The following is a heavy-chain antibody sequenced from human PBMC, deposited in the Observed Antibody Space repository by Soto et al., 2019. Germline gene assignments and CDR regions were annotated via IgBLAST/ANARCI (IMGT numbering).Heavy chain of an antibody. CDR1: GGSISSSSYY. D-gene: IGHD3-9*01. J-gene: IGHJ6*03. V-gene: IGHV4-39*01. CDR2: IYYSGST. CDR3: ARLSLLRYFDWSFKSDYYYMDV. Sequence: PSETLSLTCTVSGGSISSSSYYWGWIRQPPGKGLEWIGSIYYSGSTYYNPSLKSRVTISVDTSKNQFSLKLSSVTAADTAVYYCARLSLLRYFDWSFKSDYYYMDVWGKGTTVTVSS.